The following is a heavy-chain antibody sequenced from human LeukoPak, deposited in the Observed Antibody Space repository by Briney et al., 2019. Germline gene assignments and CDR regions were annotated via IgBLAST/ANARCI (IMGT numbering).Heavy chain of an antibody. J-gene: IGHJ4*02. Sequence: SETLSLTCAVYGGSFSGYYWSWIRQPPGKGLEWIGEINHSGSTNYNPSLKSRVTISVDTSKNQFSLKLSSVTAADTAVYYCARTVLKVYYFDYWGQGTLVTVSS. D-gene: IGHD2-21*02. V-gene: IGHV4-34*01. CDR3: ARTVLKVYYFDY. CDR1: GGSFSGYY. CDR2: INHSGST.